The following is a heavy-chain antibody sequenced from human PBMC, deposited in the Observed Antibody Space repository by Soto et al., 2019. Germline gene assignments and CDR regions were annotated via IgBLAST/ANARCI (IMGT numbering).Heavy chain of an antibody. J-gene: IGHJ4*02. CDR3: ARFKHFWSGYPSYFDY. D-gene: IGHD3-3*02. V-gene: IGHV1-69*13. CDR2: IIPIFGTA. CDR1: GGTFSSYA. Sequence: ASVKVSCKASGGTFSSYAISWLRQAPGQGLEWMGGIIPIFGTANYAQKFQGRVTITADESTSTAYMELSSLRSEDTAVYYCARFKHFWSGYPSYFDYWGQGTLVTVSS.